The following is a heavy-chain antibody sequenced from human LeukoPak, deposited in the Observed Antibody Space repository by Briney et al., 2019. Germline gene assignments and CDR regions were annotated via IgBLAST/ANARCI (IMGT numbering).Heavy chain of an antibody. D-gene: IGHD5-24*01. J-gene: IGHJ4*02. V-gene: IGHV3-23*01. Sequence: GGSLRLSCAASGFTFSNSAMSWVRQAPGKGLEWVSSISGSGSGGSTYYADSVKGRFTISRDNSKNTLYLQMNSLRAEDRAVYYCAKSGYNRFDYWGQGTLVTVSS. CDR1: GFTFSNSA. CDR3: AKSGYNRFDY. CDR2: ISGSGSGGST.